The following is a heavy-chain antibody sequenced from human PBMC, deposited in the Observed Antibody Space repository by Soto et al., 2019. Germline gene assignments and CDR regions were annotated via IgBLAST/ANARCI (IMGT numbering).Heavy chain of an antibody. CDR1: GSTFTSNG. V-gene: IGHV1-46*01. D-gene: IGHD1-26*01. J-gene: IGHJ4*02. Sequence: ASVKVSCKVSGSTFTSNGIGWVRQAPGQGLEWMGFINPSGGSTSYALKFQGRVTMTTDTSTSTLYMELSSLRSEDTAVYYCARNVNSGLDYWGQGSLVTVSS. CDR3: ARNVNSGLDY. CDR2: INPSGGST.